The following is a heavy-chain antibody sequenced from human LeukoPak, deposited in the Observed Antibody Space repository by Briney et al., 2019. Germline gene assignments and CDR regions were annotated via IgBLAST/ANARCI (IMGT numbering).Heavy chain of an antibody. CDR3: AKALHVVVPAAIWAGVDY. CDR1: GFTFSSYG. Sequence: GGSLRLSCAASGFTFSSYGIHWVRQAPGKWLGWVAFIRFDGSNKYYANSVKGRFTISRDNSKNTLYLQMNSLRAEDTAVYYCAKALHVVVPAAIWAGVDYWGQGTLVTVSS. V-gene: IGHV3-30*02. CDR2: IRFDGSNK. J-gene: IGHJ4*02. D-gene: IGHD2-2*02.